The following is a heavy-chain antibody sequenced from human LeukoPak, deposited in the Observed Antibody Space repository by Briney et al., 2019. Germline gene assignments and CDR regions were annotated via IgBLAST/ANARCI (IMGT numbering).Heavy chain of an antibody. CDR1: GFTFSSSA. J-gene: IGHJ4*02. CDR3: AKGAGSSWYVY. CDR2: ISGSGTST. D-gene: IGHD6-13*01. V-gene: IGHV3-23*01. Sequence: GGSLRLSCAASGFTFSSSAMSWVRQAPGKGLEWVSAISGSGTSTFYADSVQGRFTISRDNSRNTPFLQMNSLRAEDTAIYFCAKGAGSSWYVYWGQGTLVTVSS.